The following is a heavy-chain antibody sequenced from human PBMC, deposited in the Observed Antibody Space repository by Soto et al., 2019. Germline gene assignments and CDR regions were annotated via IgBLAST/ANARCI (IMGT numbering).Heavy chain of an antibody. CDR1: GGTIGSYA. V-gene: IGHV1-69*13. Sequence: SLKVYCKSCGGTIGSYAIIWVQQALGQGLEWMGGIIPIFGTANYAQKFQGRVTITADESTSTAYMELSSLRSEDTAVYYCARERIVVLNGAFDIWGQGTMVTVSS. CDR3: ARERIVVLNGAFDI. J-gene: IGHJ3*02. D-gene: IGHD2-21*01. CDR2: IIPIFGTA.